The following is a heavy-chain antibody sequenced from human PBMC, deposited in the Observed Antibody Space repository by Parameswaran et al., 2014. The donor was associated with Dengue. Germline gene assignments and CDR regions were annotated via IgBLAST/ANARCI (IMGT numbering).Heavy chain of an antibody. J-gene: IGHJ4*02. V-gene: IGHV3-11*01. D-gene: IGHD2-15*01. Sequence: VRQAPGKGLEWVSYISSSGSTIYYADSVKGRFTISRDNAKNSLYLQMNSLRAEDTAVYYCAREESVVVAAFDYWGQGTLVTVSS. CDR2: ISSSGSTI. CDR3: AREESVVVAAFDY.